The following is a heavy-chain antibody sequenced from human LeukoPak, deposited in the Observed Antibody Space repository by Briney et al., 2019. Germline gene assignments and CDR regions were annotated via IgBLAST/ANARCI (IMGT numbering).Heavy chain of an antibody. Sequence: GRSLRLSCAASGFTFSSYGMHWIRQAPGKGLEWVAVISYDGSNKYYADSVKGRFTISRDNAKNSLYLQMNSLRVEDTAVYYCARDKYGAYFDSWGQGTLVTVSS. V-gene: IGHV3-30*03. CDR3: ARDKYGAYFDS. J-gene: IGHJ4*02. D-gene: IGHD4-17*01. CDR2: ISYDGSNK. CDR1: GFTFSSYG.